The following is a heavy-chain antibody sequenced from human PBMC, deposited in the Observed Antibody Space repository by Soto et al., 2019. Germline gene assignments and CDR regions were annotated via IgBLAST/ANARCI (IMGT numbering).Heavy chain of an antibody. CDR1: GFTFTRYS. V-gene: IGHV3-21*06. CDR2: ISSTTNYI. Sequence: GGSLRLSCAASGFTFTRYSMSWVRQAPGKGLEWVSSISSTTNYIYYGDSVKGRFTISRDNGKNSLYLEMHSLRAEDTAVYYCARESEDLTSNFDYWGQGTLVTVSS. CDR3: ARESEDLTSNFDY. J-gene: IGHJ4*02.